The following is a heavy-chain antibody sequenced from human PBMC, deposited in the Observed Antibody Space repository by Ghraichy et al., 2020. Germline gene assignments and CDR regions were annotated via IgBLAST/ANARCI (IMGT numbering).Heavy chain of an antibody. D-gene: IGHD3-10*01. CDR3: ARDQGNFYYGSWDYYYYGMDV. CDR2: IYYSGST. J-gene: IGHJ6*02. CDR1: GGSISSYY. V-gene: IGHV4-59*01. Sequence: SETLSLTCTVSGGSISSYYWSWIRQPPGKGLEWIGYIYYSGSTNYNPSLKSRVTISVDTSKNQFSLKLSSVTAADTAVYYCARDQGNFYYGSWDYYYYGMDVWGQGTTVTVSS.